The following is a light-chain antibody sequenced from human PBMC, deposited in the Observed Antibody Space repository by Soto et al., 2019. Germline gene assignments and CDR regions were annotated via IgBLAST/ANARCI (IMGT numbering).Light chain of an antibody. CDR3: QQYGYSPIT. V-gene: IGKV3-20*01. Sequence: EIVMTQSPATLSVSPGERATLSCRASQSVSSNLAWYQQKPGQAPRLLIYGASRRATGIPDRFTGSGSGTDFTLTISRLEPEDFAVYYCQQYGYSPITFGQGTRLEIK. CDR2: GAS. CDR1: QSVSSN. J-gene: IGKJ5*01.